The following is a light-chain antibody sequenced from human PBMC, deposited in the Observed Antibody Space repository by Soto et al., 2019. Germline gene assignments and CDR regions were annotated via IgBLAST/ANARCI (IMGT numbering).Light chain of an antibody. J-gene: IGLJ1*01. CDR2: NNN. V-gene: IGLV1-44*01. CDR1: SSNIGSNS. CDR3: AAWDDSLNGYV. Sequence: QPVLTQPPSASGTPGQRVTISCSGGSSNIGSNSVSWYQQLPGTAPKLLIYNNNQRPSGVPDRFSGSKSGTSASLAISGLQSGDEADYYCAAWDDSLNGYVFGTGTKVTVL.